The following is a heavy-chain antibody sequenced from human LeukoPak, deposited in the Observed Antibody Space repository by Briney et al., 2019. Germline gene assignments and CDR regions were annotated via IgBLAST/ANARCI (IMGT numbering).Heavy chain of an antibody. CDR3: ARPLKGNWFDP. J-gene: IGHJ5*02. V-gene: IGHV1-2*02. D-gene: IGHD4/OR15-4a*01. CDR2: INPNSGDT. Sequence: GASVKVSCKASGYTFTDYYLHWVRQAPGQGLEWMGWINPNSGDTNYAQQSQGRVTMTRDTSISTAYMELSRLRSDDTAVYYCARPLKGNWFDPWGQGTLVTVSS. CDR1: GYTFTDYY.